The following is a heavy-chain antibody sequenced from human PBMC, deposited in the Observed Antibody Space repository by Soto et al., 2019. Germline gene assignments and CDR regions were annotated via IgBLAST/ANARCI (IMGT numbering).Heavy chain of an antibody. V-gene: IGHV1-69*06. J-gene: IGHJ6*02. CDR3: ARDRRCLEWLTNYYYGMDV. CDR2: IIPIFGTA. D-gene: IGHD3-3*01. CDR1: GGTFSSYA. Sequence: ASVKVSCKASGGTFSSYAISWVRQAPGQGLEWMGGIIPIFGTANYAQKFQGRVTMTADKSTSTAYMELSSLRSEDTAVYYCARDRRCLEWLTNYYYGMDVWGQGTTVTVSS.